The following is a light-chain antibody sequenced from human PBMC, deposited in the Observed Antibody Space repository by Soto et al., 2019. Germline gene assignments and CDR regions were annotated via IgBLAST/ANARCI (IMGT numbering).Light chain of an antibody. V-gene: IGKV3D-15*01. CDR2: GAS. Sequence: EMVMTQSPATLSVSPGEKATLSCRASQSVSTKLAWYQQKPGQAPRLLIYGASTRATGIPARFSGSGSGTDFPLIISRLHSEDLAVYYCQKYNNRPYTFGAGTRVEIK. CDR3: QKYNNRPYT. J-gene: IGKJ4*01. CDR1: QSVSTK.